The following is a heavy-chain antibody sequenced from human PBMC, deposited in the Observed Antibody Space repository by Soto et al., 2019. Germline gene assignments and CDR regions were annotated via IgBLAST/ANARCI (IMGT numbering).Heavy chain of an antibody. CDR2: IYHSGST. Sequence: SETLSLTCAVYGGSFRGYYWSWIRQPPGKGLEWIGGIYHSGSTNYNPSLKSRVTISVDTSKNQFSLKLSSVTAADTAVYYCASVLSEYFQHWGQGTLVTVSS. CDR3: ASVLSEYFQH. CDR1: GGSFRGYY. D-gene: IGHD3-10*02. J-gene: IGHJ1*01. V-gene: IGHV4-34*01.